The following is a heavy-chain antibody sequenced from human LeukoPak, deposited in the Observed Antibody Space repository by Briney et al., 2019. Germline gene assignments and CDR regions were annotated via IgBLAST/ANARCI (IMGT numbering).Heavy chain of an antibody. CDR3: AKGGSYRSQPYFDY. D-gene: IGHD3-16*02. V-gene: IGHV3-23*01. CDR2: ISGSGYNT. CDR1: GFTFRNHG. Sequence: GGSLRLSCVTSGFTFRNHGMSWVRQAPGKGLEWVSTISGSGYNTYYADSVKGRFTISRDNSKNTVYLQMNSLRAEDTAVYYCAKGGSYRSQPYFDYWGQGTPVTVSS. J-gene: IGHJ4*02.